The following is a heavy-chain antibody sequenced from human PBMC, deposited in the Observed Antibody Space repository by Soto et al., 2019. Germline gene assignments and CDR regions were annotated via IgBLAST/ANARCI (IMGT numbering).Heavy chain of an antibody. J-gene: IGHJ6*02. V-gene: IGHV4-4*02. CDR2: TYHSGST. Sequence: QVQLQESGPGLVKPSGTLSLTCAVSVGSISSSNWWSWVRQPPGKRLQWIGETYHSGSTNYNPSLMSRLTMAVDRSKNQLSVTLRFVPAADTAVYYCTRGMIYGSERSYYYYAMDVWGRGTTVTVSS. CDR1: VGSISSSNW. D-gene: IGHD3-10*01. CDR3: TRGMIYGSERSYYYYAMDV.